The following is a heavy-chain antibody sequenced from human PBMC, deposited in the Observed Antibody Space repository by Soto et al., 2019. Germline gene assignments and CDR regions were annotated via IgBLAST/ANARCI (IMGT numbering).Heavy chain of an antibody. D-gene: IGHD4-17*01. CDR3: ARGEDYDYGAYDPTRPFFDY. CDR1: GFTFSNYW. V-gene: IGHV3-7*01. CDR2: IKQDGSEE. Sequence: GGSLRLSCAASGFTFSNYWMSWVRQAPGKGLEWVANIKQDGSEEYYVDSVKGRFTISRDNAKNSLYLQMNNLRAEDTAVFYCARGEDYDYGAYDPTRPFFDYWGQGTLVTVSS. J-gene: IGHJ4*02.